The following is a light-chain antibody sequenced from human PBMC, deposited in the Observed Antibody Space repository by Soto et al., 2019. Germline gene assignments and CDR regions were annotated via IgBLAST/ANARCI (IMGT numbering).Light chain of an antibody. CDR1: QSLLHSNGYNY. Sequence: DIVMTQSPLSLPVTPGEPASSSCRSSQSLLHSNGYNYLDWYLQKPGQSPQLLIYLGSTRASGVPDRFSGSGSGTDFTLKITRVEPDDVGVYYCMQALQFRTFGQGTTGDIK. J-gene: IGKJ1*01. CDR2: LGS. CDR3: MQALQFRT. V-gene: IGKV2-28*01.